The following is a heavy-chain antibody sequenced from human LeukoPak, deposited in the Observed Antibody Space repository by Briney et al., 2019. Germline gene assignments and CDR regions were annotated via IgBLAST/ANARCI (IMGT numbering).Heavy chain of an antibody. Sequence: GGSLRLSCAASGFTFSSYWMHWVRQAPGKGLVWVAGIHGDGTIIYYADSVKGRFTISRDNSKNTLYLQMNSLRAEDTAVYYCAKALLWFGELYSPYWGQGTLVTVSS. V-gene: IGHV3-74*01. CDR2: IHGDGTII. J-gene: IGHJ4*02. CDR1: GFTFSSYW. CDR3: AKALLWFGELYSPY. D-gene: IGHD3-10*01.